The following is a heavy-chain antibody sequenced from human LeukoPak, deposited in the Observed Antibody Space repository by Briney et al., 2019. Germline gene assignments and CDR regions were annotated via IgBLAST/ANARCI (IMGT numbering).Heavy chain of an antibody. CDR3: TRDREHGTLDS. V-gene: IGHV4-39*07. D-gene: IGHD1-26*01. Sequence: SETLSLTCTVSGGSFTDYYWGWIRQPPGKGLEWIGSIYYRGNTFYNPSLRNRVSISIDTSKGRFSLNLNSVTAADTAVYFCTRDREHGTLDSWGQGTLVTVS. J-gene: IGHJ4*02. CDR1: GGSFTDYY. CDR2: IYYRGNT.